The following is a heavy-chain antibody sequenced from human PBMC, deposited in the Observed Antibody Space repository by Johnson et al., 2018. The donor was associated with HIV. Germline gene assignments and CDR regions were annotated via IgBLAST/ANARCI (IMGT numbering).Heavy chain of an antibody. CDR3: ATSTASDAFDI. D-gene: IGHD1-1*01. J-gene: IGHJ3*02. V-gene: IGHV3-30*04. CDR2: ISYDGSNK. Sequence: QVQLVESGGGVVQPGRSLRLSCAASGFTFSSYAVHWVRQAPGKGLEWVAVISYDGSNKYYADSVKGRFTISRDNSKNTLYLQMNSLRAEDTAVYYCATSTASDAFDIWGQGTMVTVSS. CDR1: GFTFSSYA.